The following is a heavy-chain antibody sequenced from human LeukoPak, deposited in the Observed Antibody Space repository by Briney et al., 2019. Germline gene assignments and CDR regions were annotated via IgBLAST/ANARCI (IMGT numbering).Heavy chain of an antibody. CDR2: ISYDGSNK. D-gene: IGHD3-10*01. Sequence: PGGSLRLSCAASGFTFSSYGMHWVRQAPGKGLEWVAVISYDGSNKYYADSVKGRFTISRDNSKNTLYLQMNSLRAEDTAVYYCARDHNYGSGSYAFDIWGQGTMVTVSS. CDR3: ARDHNYGSGSYAFDI. J-gene: IGHJ3*02. V-gene: IGHV3-30*19. CDR1: GFTFSSYG.